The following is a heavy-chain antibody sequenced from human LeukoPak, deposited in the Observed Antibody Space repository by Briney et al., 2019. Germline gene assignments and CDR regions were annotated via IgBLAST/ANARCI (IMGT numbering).Heavy chain of an antibody. D-gene: IGHD2-15*01. J-gene: IGHJ6*03. Sequence: GGSLRLSCAASGFTFSSYAMSWVRQAPGKGLEWVSIIYSGGSTFYADSVKGRFTISRDNSKNTLYLQMNSLRAEDTAVYYCARDIPTYCSGGSCYSGGYMDVWGKGTTVTISS. V-gene: IGHV3-53*01. CDR1: GFTFSSYA. CDR3: ARDIPTYCSGGSCYSGGYMDV. CDR2: IYSGGST.